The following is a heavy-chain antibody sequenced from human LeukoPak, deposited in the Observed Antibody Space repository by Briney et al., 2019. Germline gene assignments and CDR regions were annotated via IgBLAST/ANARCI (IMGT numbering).Heavy chain of an antibody. V-gene: IGHV4-39*01. CDR2: IYYSGST. CDR1: GGSISSSSYY. Sequence: PSETPSLTCTVSGGSISSSSYYWGWIRQPPGKGLEWIGSIYYSGSTYYNPSLKSRVTISVDTSKNQFSLKLSSVTAADTAVYYCARPQGGNPLPNTFDIWGQGTMVTVSS. CDR3: ARPQGGNPLPNTFDI. D-gene: IGHD4-23*01. J-gene: IGHJ3*02.